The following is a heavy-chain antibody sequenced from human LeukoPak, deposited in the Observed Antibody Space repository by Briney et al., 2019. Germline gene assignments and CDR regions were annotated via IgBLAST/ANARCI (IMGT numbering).Heavy chain of an antibody. Sequence: SETLSLTCAVYGGPFSGYYWSWIRQPPGKGLEWIGEINHSGSTNYNPSLKSRVTISVDTSKNQFSLKLSSVTAADTAVYYCARRGIWFGELRYYYYMDVWGKGTTVTISS. J-gene: IGHJ6*03. CDR1: GGPFSGYY. CDR3: ARRGIWFGELRYYYYMDV. D-gene: IGHD3-10*01. CDR2: INHSGST. V-gene: IGHV4-34*01.